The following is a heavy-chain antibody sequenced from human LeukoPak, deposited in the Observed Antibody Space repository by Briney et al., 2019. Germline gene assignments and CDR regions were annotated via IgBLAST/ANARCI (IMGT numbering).Heavy chain of an antibody. CDR2: FDSEDGET. Sequence: ASVKVSCKVSGSSLSELFIHWVRQAPGTGLEWMGGFDSEDGETVYAKKFQGRVTMTEDTSTDTVYMELSTLRSEDTAVYYCARDNSVRDEAWWFNPWGQGTLVTVSS. CDR3: ARDNSVRDEAWWFNP. CDR1: GSSLSELF. J-gene: IGHJ5*02. D-gene: IGHD5-24*01. V-gene: IGHV1-24*01.